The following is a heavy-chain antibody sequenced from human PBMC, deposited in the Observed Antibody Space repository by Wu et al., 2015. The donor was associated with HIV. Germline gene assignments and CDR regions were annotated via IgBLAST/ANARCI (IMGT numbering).Heavy chain of an antibody. Sequence: QVQLAQSGPEVKKPGSSVRVSCKASGGTFSSYTFNWVRQAPGQGLEWMGRIIPISGTTDYAQKFQGRITITADESTATVYMELSSLRSEDTAVYYCARDELFRVDDAFDMWGQGTLVTVSS. CDR3: ARDELFRVDDAFDM. CDR2: IIPISGTT. CDR1: GGTFSSYT. D-gene: IGHD3-10*01. J-gene: IGHJ3*02. V-gene: IGHV1-69*15.